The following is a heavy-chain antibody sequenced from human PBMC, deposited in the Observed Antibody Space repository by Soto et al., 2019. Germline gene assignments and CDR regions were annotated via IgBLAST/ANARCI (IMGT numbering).Heavy chain of an antibody. V-gene: IGHV3-23*01. CDR3: AKAGQFDS. CDR1: GFIFTNYA. CDR2: ITSSGTVT. J-gene: IGHJ4*02. Sequence: EVQLLESGGGLVQPGGSLRLSCAASGFIFTNYAMSWVRQAPGKGLEWVSCITSSGTVTWYADSVKDRFTLSRDNSKNTVYLQMNSLQAEETAVYYCAKAGQFDSWGQGTLITVSS.